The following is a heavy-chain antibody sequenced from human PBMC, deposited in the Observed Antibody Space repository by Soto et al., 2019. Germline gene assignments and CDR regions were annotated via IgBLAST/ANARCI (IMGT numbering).Heavy chain of an antibody. D-gene: IGHD2-15*01. CDR3: ATEVPGSLFDCSGGSCSSVSSGYFQH. Sequence: EEQLVESGGGLVQPGGSQRLSCAVSGFTFGNYWMSWVRQAPGKGLEWVASIKQEGSEKHYVDSVKGRFTISRDNAKNSLSLQMSSLTAEDTAVYFCATEVPGSLFDCSGGSCSSVSSGYFQHWGQGTLVTVSS. J-gene: IGHJ1*01. CDR2: IKQEGSEK. V-gene: IGHV3-7*01. CDR1: GFTFGNYW.